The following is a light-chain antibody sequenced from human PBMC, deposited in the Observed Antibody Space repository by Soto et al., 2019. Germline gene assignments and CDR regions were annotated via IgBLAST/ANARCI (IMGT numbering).Light chain of an antibody. V-gene: IGKV3-20*01. CDR2: DES. J-gene: IGKJ1*01. CDR3: QQYGRWPQP. CDR1: QTVKSSY. Sequence: EIVLTQSPGVLSLSVGERATLSCRASQTVKSSYLAWYQQKPGQAPRLLIYDESTRAAGIPDRFSASGSGTDFTLIISRLEPEDFAVYSCQQYGRWPQPFAQGSKVDI.